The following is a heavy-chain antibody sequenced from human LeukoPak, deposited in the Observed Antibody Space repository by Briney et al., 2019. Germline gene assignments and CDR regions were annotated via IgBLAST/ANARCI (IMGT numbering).Heavy chain of an antibody. D-gene: IGHD6-13*01. CDR3: ARLWQQLVLSEQEGPPYFDY. V-gene: IGHV5-51*01. J-gene: IGHJ4*02. CDR1: GYSFTTYW. Sequence: GESLKISCKGSGYSFTTYWIGWVRQMPGKGLEWMGIIYPDDSNTKYSPSFQGQVIISADKSISTAYLQWSSLRASDTAMYYCARLWQQLVLSEQEGPPYFDYWGQGTLVTVSS. CDR2: IYPDDSNT.